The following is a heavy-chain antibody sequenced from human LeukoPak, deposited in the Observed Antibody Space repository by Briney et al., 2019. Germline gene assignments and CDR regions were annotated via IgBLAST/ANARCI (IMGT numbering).Heavy chain of an antibody. J-gene: IGHJ4*02. CDR1: GYSISSGYY. Sequence: SETLSLTCAVSGYSISSGYYRGWIRQPPGKGLEWIGSIYHSGSTYYNPSLKSRVTISVDTSKNQFSLKLSSVTAADTAVYYCARHLGYCSSTSCYNPKFDYWGQGTLVTVSS. CDR2: IYHSGST. CDR3: ARHLGYCSSTSCYNPKFDY. V-gene: IGHV4-38-2*01. D-gene: IGHD2-2*01.